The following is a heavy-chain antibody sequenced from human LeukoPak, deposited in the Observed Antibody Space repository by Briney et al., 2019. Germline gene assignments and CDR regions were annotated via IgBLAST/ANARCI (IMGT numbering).Heavy chain of an antibody. D-gene: IGHD3-22*01. CDR2: IYYSGST. J-gene: IGHJ4*02. V-gene: IGHV4-39*01. Sequence: SETLSLTCTVSGGSISSSSYYWGWIRQPPGKGLEWIGSIYYSGSTYYNPSLKSRVTISVDTSKNQFSLKLSSVTAADTAVYYCARHFNYYDSSGYSNWGQGTLVTVSS. CDR1: GGSISSSSYY. CDR3: ARHFNYYDSSGYSN.